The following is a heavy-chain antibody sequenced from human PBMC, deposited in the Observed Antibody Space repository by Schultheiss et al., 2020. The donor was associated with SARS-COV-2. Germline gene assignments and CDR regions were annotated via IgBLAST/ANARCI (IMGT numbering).Heavy chain of an antibody. CDR1: GFTFSSYG. Sequence: GGSLRLSCAASGFTFSSYGMHWVRQAPGKGLEWVAVIWYDGSNKYYADSVKGRFTISRDNAKNSLYLQMNSLRVEDTAIYYCARWSASTSYAYDCWGQGTLVTVSS. D-gene: IGHD3-16*01. CDR3: ARWSASTSYAYDC. CDR2: IWYDGSNK. J-gene: IGHJ4*02. V-gene: IGHV3-33*08.